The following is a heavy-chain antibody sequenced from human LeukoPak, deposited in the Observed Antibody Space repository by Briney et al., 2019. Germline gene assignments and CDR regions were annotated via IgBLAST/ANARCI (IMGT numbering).Heavy chain of an antibody. J-gene: IGHJ1*01. D-gene: IGHD3-3*01. CDR1: GGSFSGYC. CDR2: INHSGST. CDR3: ARGDVRFFPEGYFQH. Sequence: KTSETLSLTCAVYGGSFSGYCWIWIRQPPGKGLEWIGEINHSGSTNYNPSLKSRVTISVDTSKNQFSLKLNSVTAADTAVYYCARGDVRFFPEGYFQHWGQGTLVTVSS. V-gene: IGHV4-34*01.